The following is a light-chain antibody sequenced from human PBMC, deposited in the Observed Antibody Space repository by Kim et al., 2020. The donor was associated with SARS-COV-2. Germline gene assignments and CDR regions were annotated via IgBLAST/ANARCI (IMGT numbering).Light chain of an antibody. V-gene: IGKV1-27*01. J-gene: IGKJ1*01. CDR1: QDIANS. Sequence: ASVGDRVTITCRASQDIANSLAWYQQKPGKVPKLLIYAASTLQSGVPSRFSGSGSGTQFTLTIGSLQTEDVATYYCQKYNSALWTFGPGTKVDIK. CDR2: AAS. CDR3: QKYNSALWT.